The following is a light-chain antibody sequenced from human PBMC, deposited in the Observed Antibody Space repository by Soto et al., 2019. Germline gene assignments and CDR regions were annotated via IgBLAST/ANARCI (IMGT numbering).Light chain of an antibody. Sequence: IQMTQSPGTLSVSSGERATLSCRASETIYSNVAWYQQRPGQAPRLLIYRASARATGIPARFSGSGSGTEFTLTIGSLQSEDSAVYYCQQYQNLWTFGQGTKVDIK. J-gene: IGKJ1*01. V-gene: IGKV3-15*01. CDR3: QQYQNLWT. CDR1: ETIYSN. CDR2: RAS.